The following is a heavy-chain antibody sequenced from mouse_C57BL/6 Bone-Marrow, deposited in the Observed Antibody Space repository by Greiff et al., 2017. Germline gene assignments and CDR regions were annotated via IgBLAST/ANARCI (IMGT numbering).Heavy chain of an antibody. D-gene: IGHD1-1*01. CDR3: TSLSPWFAY. V-gene: IGHV14-4*01. J-gene: IGHJ3*01. Sequence: VQLQQSGAELVRPGASVKLSCTASGFNIKDDYMHWVKQRPEQGLEWIGWIDPENGDTEYASKFQGKATITADTSSNTAYLQLSSLPSEYTAFYYCTSLSPWFAYWGQGTLVTVSA. CDR2: IDPENGDT. CDR1: GFNIKDDY.